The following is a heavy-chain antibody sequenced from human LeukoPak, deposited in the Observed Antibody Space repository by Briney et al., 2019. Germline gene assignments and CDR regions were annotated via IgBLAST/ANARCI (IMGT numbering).Heavy chain of an antibody. D-gene: IGHD4-17*01. Sequence: SETLSLTCTVSGGSISSYYWSWIRQPPGKGLEWIGYIYYRGSTYYNPSLKSRLTISVDTSKNQFSLKLSSVTAADTAVYYCARDRGLYGDYYFDSWGQGTLVTVSS. J-gene: IGHJ4*02. CDR2: IYYRGST. V-gene: IGHV4-59*06. CDR1: GGSISSYY. CDR3: ARDRGLYGDYYFDS.